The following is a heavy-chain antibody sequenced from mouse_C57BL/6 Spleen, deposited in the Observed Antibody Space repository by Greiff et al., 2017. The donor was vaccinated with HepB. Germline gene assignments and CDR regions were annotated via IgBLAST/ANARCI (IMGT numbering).Heavy chain of an antibody. CDR2: INPSNGGT. J-gene: IGHJ1*03. Sequence: QVQLQQPGTELVKPGASVKLSCKASGYTFTSYWMHWVKQRPGQGLEWIGNINPSNGGTNYNEKFKSKATLTVDKSSSTAYMQLSSLTSEDSAVYYCARCWSSDGDWYFDVWGTGTTVTVSS. CDR1: GYTFTSYW. V-gene: IGHV1-53*01. CDR3: ARCWSSDGDWYFDV.